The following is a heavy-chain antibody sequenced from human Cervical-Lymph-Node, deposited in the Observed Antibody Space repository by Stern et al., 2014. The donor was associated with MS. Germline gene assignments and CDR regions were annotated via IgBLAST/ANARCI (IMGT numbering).Heavy chain of an antibody. CDR1: GSPFNDSW. CDR3: ARDLTTPDY. D-gene: IGHD4-17*01. Sequence: EVQLVESGGGLVRPGGPLGLPWEASGSPFNDSWMHWVPQAPGKGLVWVSRINGDGTSTSYADSVKGRFTISRDNAKNALNLQMDSLRADDTAVYYCARDLTTPDYWGQGTLVTVSS. CDR2: INGDGTST. V-gene: IGHV3-74*01. J-gene: IGHJ4*02.